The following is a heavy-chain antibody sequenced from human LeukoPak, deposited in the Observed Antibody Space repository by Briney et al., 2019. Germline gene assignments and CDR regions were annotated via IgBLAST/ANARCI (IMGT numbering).Heavy chain of an antibody. J-gene: IGHJ5*02. CDR2: IHPHGIF. CDR3: ARGRDRSKAGDL. D-gene: IGHD5-24*01. V-gene: IGHV4-34*01. CDR1: GGSCDDYY. Sequence: SETLSLTRDVYGGSCDDYYCSWIRQPPGKGLEWIGEIHPHGIFYYNSSLMSRVTISIDTSKSRFSLRLTSVTAADTAFYFCARGRDRSKAGDLWGQGSLVTVSS.